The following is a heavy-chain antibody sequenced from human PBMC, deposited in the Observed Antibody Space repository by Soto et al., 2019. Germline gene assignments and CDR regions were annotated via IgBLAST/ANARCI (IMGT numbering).Heavy chain of an antibody. D-gene: IGHD1-7*01. CDR3: ARDEPQELLNWFDP. CDR1: GYTFTSYG. CDR2: INACNGNT. V-gene: IGHV1-18*01. J-gene: IGHJ5*02. Sequence: ASVKVSCKASGYTFTSYGISWVRQAPGQRLEWMGWINACNGNTNYSQKFQGRVTITRDTSASTAYMELSSLRSEDTAVYYCARDEPQELLNWFDPWGQGTLVTVSS.